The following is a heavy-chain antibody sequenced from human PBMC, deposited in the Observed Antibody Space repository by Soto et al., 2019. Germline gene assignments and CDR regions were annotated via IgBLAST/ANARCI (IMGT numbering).Heavy chain of an antibody. D-gene: IGHD4-17*01. J-gene: IGHJ3*02. CDR1: GFTFSDYY. V-gene: IGHV3-11*01. Sequence: PGGSLRFSCAASGFTFSDYYMSWIRQAPGKGLEWVSYISSSGSTIYYADSVKGRFTISRDNAKNSLYLQMNSLRAEDTAVYYCARDDYGDYVSPFDIWGQGTMVTVSS. CDR3: ARDDYGDYVSPFDI. CDR2: ISSSGSTI.